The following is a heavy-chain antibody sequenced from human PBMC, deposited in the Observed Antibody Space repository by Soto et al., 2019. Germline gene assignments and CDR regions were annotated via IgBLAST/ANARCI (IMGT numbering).Heavy chain of an antibody. V-gene: IGHV3-21*01. CDR1: GFTPSSFS. J-gene: IGHJ5*01. CDR3: ARDSYSSLFDS. CDR2: ITTGTDYI. D-gene: IGHD6-19*01. Sequence: PGGSLRLSCVGSGFTPSSFSMSWVRQTPGNGLEWVSSITTGTDYISYADSVKGRFTISRDNAKNSLFLRMNSLRADDAALYFCARDSYSSLFDSWGQGTLVTVSS.